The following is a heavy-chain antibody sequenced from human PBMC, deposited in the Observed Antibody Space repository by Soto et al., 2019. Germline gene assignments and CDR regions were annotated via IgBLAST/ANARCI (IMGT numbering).Heavy chain of an antibody. J-gene: IGHJ6*02. V-gene: IGHV3-23*01. CDR3: ARRYSSSWYGTQFVDLGMDV. CDR2: ISGSGGST. CDR1: GFTFSSYA. Sequence: GGSLRLSCAASGFTFSSYAMSWVRQAPGKGLEWVSAISGSGGSTYYPGSVKGRFTISRENAKNSLYLQMNSLRAGDTAVYYCARRYSSSWYGTQFVDLGMDVWGQGTTVTVSS. D-gene: IGHD6-13*01.